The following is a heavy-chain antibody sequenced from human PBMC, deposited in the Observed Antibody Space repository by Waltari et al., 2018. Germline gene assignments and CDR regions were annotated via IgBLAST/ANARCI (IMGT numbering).Heavy chain of an antibody. CDR1: GYTVSDSY. V-gene: IGHV1-2*02. CDR3: ARVQAGILTDFDY. Sequence: QVQLVQSGAEVTKPGASVKVSCKASGYTVSDSYLHWVRQAPGQGLEWMGWTNPNRGGTNYAQKFEGRVTMTRDTSINTAYMELSSLRSDDTAVYYCARVQAGILTDFDYWGQGTLVTVSS. J-gene: IGHJ4*02. CDR2: TNPNRGGT. D-gene: IGHD3-9*01.